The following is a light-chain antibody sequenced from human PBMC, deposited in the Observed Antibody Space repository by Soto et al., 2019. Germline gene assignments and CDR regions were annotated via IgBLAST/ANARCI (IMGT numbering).Light chain of an antibody. V-gene: IGKV3-15*01. J-gene: IGKJ5*01. CDR3: KQYHNWNIT. CDR1: QSVSSN. CDR2: EAS. Sequence: EILMTQSPATLSVSPGASATLSCMAIQSVSSNLAWHQQKPGQAPRIIMYEASTRATGISDRFSGSGSGTEFTLKIRSLQSEDFAVYYCKQYHNWNITLGTGKRLEIK.